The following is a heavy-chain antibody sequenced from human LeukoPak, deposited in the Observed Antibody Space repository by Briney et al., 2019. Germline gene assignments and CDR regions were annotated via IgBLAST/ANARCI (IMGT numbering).Heavy chain of an antibody. Sequence: SETLSLTCTVSGGSIISSYYWGWIRQPPGKGLEWIGSIYYSGSTYYNPSLKSRVTISVDTSKNQFSLKLSSVTAADTAVYYCARASITMVRGVIIGLLYAFDIWGQGTMVTVSS. V-gene: IGHV4-39*07. CDR2: IYYSGST. D-gene: IGHD3-10*01. CDR1: GGSIISSYY. CDR3: ARASITMVRGVIIGLLYAFDI. J-gene: IGHJ3*02.